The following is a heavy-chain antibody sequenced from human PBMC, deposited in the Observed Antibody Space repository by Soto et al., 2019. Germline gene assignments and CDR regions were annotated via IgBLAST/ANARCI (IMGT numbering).Heavy chain of an antibody. CDR3: AREPYDYDRSGHFDY. Sequence: SETLSLTCTVSGGSISSGDYYWNWIRHPPGKGLEWIGYIYYSGGTYYNPSLKSRVSISVDTSKNQFSLKVSSVTAADTAAYYCAREPYDYDRSGHFDYWGQGTLVTVSS. V-gene: IGHV4-30-4*01. D-gene: IGHD3-22*01. J-gene: IGHJ4*02. CDR2: IYYSGGT. CDR1: GGSISSGDYY.